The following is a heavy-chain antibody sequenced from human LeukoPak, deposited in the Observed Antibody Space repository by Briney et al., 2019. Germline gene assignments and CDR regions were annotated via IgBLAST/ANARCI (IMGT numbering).Heavy chain of an antibody. CDR2: ISSGSSTK. D-gene: IGHD6-19*01. V-gene: IGHV3-48*01. J-gene: IGHJ5*02. CDR1: GFTFSSYS. CDR3: ARLGIAEANWFDP. Sequence: GGSLRLSCAASGFTFSSYSMNWVRQAPGKGLEWVSYISSGSSTKYYADSVKGRFTISRDNAKNSLYLHMNSLRAEDTAVYYCARLGIAEANWFDPWGQGTLVTVSS.